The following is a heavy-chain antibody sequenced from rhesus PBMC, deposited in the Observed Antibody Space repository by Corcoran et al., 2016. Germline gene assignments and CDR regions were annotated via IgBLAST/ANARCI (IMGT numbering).Heavy chain of an antibody. D-gene: IGHD2-15*01. CDR1: GFTFSSYG. CDR3: TKDQSGYCSSTYCSSEYGLDS. J-gene: IGHJ6*01. Sequence: EVQLVESGGGLVQPGGSLRLSCAASGFTFSSYGMSWVSQAPGKGLEWVSYIMNGDSNTDYSDSVKGRFNISRDNAKNTLSLQMNSLRAEDTAVYYGTKDQSGYCSSTYCSSEYGLDSWGQGVVVTVSS. V-gene: IGHV3S5*01. CDR2: IMNGDSNT.